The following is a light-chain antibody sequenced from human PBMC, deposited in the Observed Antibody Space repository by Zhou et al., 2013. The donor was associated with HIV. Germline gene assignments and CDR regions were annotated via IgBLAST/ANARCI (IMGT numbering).Light chain of an antibody. Sequence: EIVLTQSPGTLSLSPGERATLSCRANQAVSSNYLAWYQQRPGQAPRLLIYGASNRATGIPDRFTGSGSGTDFTLTISSLEPEDFAVYYCQQRNNWPPVFTFGPGTKVDIK. V-gene: IGKV3D-20*02. CDR3: QQRNNWPPVFT. J-gene: IGKJ3*01. CDR2: GAS. CDR1: QAVSSNY.